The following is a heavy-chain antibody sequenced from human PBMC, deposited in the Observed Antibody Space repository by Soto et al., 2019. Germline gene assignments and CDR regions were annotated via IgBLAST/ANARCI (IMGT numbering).Heavy chain of an antibody. V-gene: IGHV1-2*04. CDR1: GYTFTGYY. CDR3: ARARVIGVVVGYHGMEV. D-gene: IGHD2-15*01. Sequence: QVQLVQSGAEVKKPGASVKVSCKASGYTFTGYYMHWVRQAPGQGLEWMGWINPNSGGTNYAQKFQGWVTMTRDRFISTAYVEMRSMRSDDPAVYSWARARVIGVVVGYHGMEVWGQGNTVTGPS. CDR2: INPNSGGT. J-gene: IGHJ6*02.